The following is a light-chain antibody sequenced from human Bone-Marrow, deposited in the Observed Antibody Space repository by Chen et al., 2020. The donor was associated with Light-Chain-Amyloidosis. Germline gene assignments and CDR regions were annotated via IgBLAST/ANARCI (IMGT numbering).Light chain of an antibody. J-gene: IGKJ1*01. Sequence: EIVLSQSPATLSLSPGDRVTLSCRASQSVRFSLAWYQQKPGQAPRLLIYDASNRATGIPARFSGSGSMTEFTLTISRIEPEEFAVYYCQQRSNWPRTFGQGTEVDIK. CDR1: QSVRFS. V-gene: IGKV3-11*01. CDR2: DAS. CDR3: QQRSNWPRT.